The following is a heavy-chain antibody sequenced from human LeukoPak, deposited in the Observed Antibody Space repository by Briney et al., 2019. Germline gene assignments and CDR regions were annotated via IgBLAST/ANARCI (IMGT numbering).Heavy chain of an antibody. V-gene: IGHV3-33*01. CDR2: IWYDGSNK. CDR1: GFTFSSYG. Sequence: PGRSLRLSCAASGFTFSSYGMHWVRQAPGKGLEWVAVIWYDGSNKYYADSVKGRFTISRDNSKNTLYLQMDSLRAEDTAVYYCARDSSGWYGYWGQGTLVTVSS. CDR3: ARDSSGWYGY. J-gene: IGHJ4*02. D-gene: IGHD6-19*01.